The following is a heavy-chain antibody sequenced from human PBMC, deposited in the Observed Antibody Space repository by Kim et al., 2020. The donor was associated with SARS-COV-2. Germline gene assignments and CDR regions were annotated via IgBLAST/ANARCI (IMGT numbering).Heavy chain of an antibody. Sequence: ASVKVSCKVSGYTLTELSMHWVRQAPGKGLEWMGGFDPEDGETIYAQKFQGRVTMTEDTSTDTAYMELSSLRSEDTAVYYCATRLVPATAFPYNWFDPWGQGTLVTVSS. CDR3: ATRLVPATAFPYNWFDP. D-gene: IGHD2-2*01. CDR2: FDPEDGET. CDR1: GYTLTELS. J-gene: IGHJ5*02. V-gene: IGHV1-24*01.